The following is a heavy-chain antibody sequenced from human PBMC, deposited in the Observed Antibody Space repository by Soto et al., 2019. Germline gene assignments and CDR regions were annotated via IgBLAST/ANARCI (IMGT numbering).Heavy chain of an antibody. CDR2: LSSDSSTI. Sequence: EVQLVESGGCLVQPGGSLRLSCAASGFTFSIYSMNWVRQAPGEGLEWVSYLSSDSSTIYYADSVKGRFTISRDNAQNSLYLQMNSLRDEDTAVYYCARGGYGDYYFDYWGQGTLVTVSS. J-gene: IGHJ4*02. V-gene: IGHV3-48*02. CDR1: GFTFSIYS. CDR3: ARGGYGDYYFDY. D-gene: IGHD4-17*01.